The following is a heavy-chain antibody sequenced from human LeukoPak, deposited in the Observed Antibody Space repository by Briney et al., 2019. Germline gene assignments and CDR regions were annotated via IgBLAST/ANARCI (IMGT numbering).Heavy chain of an antibody. CDR2: ISNIGTIR. CDR1: GFAFRTYY. Sequence: GGALRLSCAASGFAFRTYYMYWSRQAPGKGLERVAYISNIGTIRYYAESVKGRFTISRDNAKNSLYLQMNSLRAEDTALYYCARDLAMAGRDLDYWGQGTLVTVSS. D-gene: IGHD6-19*01. V-gene: IGHV3-11*01. CDR3: ARDLAMAGRDLDY. J-gene: IGHJ4*02.